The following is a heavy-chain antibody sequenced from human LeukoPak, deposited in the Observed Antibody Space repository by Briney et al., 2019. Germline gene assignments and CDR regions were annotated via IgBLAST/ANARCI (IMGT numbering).Heavy chain of an antibody. CDR3: AKYRTTKGSRDYFDY. CDR1: GFTFSSYV. J-gene: IGHJ4*02. D-gene: IGHD4-17*01. CDR2: ISGSGGST. Sequence: GGSLRLSCAASGFTFSSYVMSWVRQAPGKGLEWVSGISGSGGSTYHADSVKGRFTISRDNSKNTLYLQMNSLRVEDTAVYYCAKYRTTKGSRDYFDYWGQGTLVTVSS. V-gene: IGHV3-23*01.